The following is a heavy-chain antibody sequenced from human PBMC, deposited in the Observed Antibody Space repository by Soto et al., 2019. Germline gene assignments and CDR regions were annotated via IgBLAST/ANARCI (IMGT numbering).Heavy chain of an antibody. CDR1: GGFITNPDSY. CDR2: MDYIWVS. D-gene: IGHD3-10*01. J-gene: IGHJ5*01. V-gene: IGHV4-39*01. CDR3: ARRTPFYASESSRFDS. Sequence: SATRAVTWSVSGGFITNPDSYWGWIRRPPGKGLEWIGTMDYIWVSKYNPSLMSRVTMPADTSNNQFSLRLTSVTAADTAVYYCARRTPFYASESSRFDSWGQGALVTVSS.